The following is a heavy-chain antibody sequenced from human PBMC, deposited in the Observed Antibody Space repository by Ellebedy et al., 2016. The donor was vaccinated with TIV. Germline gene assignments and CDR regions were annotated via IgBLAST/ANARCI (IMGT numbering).Heavy chain of an antibody. D-gene: IGHD3-16*01. CDR3: ARSDYVWGDI. J-gene: IGHJ3*02. V-gene: IGHV4-59*01. CDR1: GGSISSYY. Sequence: MPSETLSLTCTVSGGSISSYYWTWIRQPPGKGLEWIGYIYYSGSTNYNPSLKSRVTISVDTSKNQFSLKLNSVTAADTAVYYCARSDYVWGDIWGQGTMVTVSS. CDR2: IYYSGST.